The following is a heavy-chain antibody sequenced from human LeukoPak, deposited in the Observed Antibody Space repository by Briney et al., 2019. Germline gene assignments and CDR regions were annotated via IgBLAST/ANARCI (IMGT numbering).Heavy chain of an antibody. CDR3: ARDRVFDSSGYYYVTSPDAFDI. J-gene: IGHJ3*02. CDR2: ISYDGSNK. CDR1: GFPFSNYG. Sequence: GGSLRLSCAASGFPFSNYGMNWGRQAPGKGLELVAVISYDGSNKYYADSVKCRFTISRDNSKNTLYLQMNSLRAEDTAVYYCARDRVFDSSGYYYVTSPDAFDIWGQGTMVTVSS. V-gene: IGHV3-30*19. D-gene: IGHD3-22*01.